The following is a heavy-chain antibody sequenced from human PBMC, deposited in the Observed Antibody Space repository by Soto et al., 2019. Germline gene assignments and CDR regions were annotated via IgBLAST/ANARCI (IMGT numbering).Heavy chain of an antibody. J-gene: IGHJ6*02. D-gene: IGHD3-9*01. V-gene: IGHV3-74*01. CDR2: INTDGSST. CDR1: GFSFSSYW. Sequence: GGSLRLSCADSGFSFSSYWMHWVRQGPGKGLVWVARINTDGSSTNYADSVKGRFTISRDNAKNTLYLQMNSLRAEDTAGYYCARSPGGYYIDWGQGTTVTVSS. CDR3: ARSPGGYYID.